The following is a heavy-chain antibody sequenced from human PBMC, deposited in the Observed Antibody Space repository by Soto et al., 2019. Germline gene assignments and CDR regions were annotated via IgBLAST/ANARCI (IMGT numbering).Heavy chain of an antibody. V-gene: IGHV3-11*05. CDR2: IESTGTYT. CDR1: GFTFGGFY. CDR3: ARESGGLDV. D-gene: IGHD1-26*01. J-gene: IGHJ6*02. Sequence: GGSLRLSCATSGFTFGGFYMSWIRQAPGKGLEWVSWIESTGTYTNYAGSVKGRFAISRDNAKNSLYLQMNNLRAEDMGVYYCARESGGLDVWGQGTTVTVSS.